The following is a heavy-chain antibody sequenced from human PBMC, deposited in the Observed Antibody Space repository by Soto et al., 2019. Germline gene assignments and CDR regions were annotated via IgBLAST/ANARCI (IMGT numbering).Heavy chain of an antibody. V-gene: IGHV1-18*01. CDR1: GYTFYSHS. CDR2: INADYGNT. J-gene: IGHJ6*02. Sequence: ASVKVSCEASGYTFYSHSISWVRQAPGQGHEWMGRINADYGNTQYAQKFRGRVTMTKDTSKNQVVLTMTNMDPVDTATYYCAHSSKIQLWKGPRSVRPPGNDYYGMDVWGQGTTVTVSS. CDR3: AHSSKIQLWKGPRSVRPPGNDYYGMDV. D-gene: IGHD5-18*01.